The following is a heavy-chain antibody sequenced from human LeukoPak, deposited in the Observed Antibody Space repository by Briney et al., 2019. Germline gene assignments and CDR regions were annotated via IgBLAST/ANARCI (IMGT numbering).Heavy chain of an antibody. Sequence: PGGSLRLSRAASGFTFSSYAMRWARQAPGKGLEWLSAIRGSGGSTYYADSVKGRFTISRDNSKNTLYLQMNSLRAEDTAVYYCAKEAYDFWNGYYFLLDYWGRGSLVSVSS. V-gene: IGHV3-23*01. CDR1: GFTFSSYA. J-gene: IGHJ4*02. CDR3: AKEAYDFWNGYYFLLDY. CDR2: IRGSGGST. D-gene: IGHD3-3*01.